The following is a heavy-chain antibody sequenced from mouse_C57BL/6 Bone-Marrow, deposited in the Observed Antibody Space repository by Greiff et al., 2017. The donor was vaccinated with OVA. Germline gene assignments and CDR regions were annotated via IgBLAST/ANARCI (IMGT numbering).Heavy chain of an antibody. CDR2: ISSGGSYT. CDR1: GFTFSSYG. Sequence: EVHLVESGGDLVKPGGSLKLSCAASGFTFSSYGMSWVRQTPDKRLEWVATISSGGSYTYYPDSVKGRFTISRDNAKNTLYLQMSSLKSEDTAMYYCARFPPLTTSITDAMDYWGQGTSVTVSS. J-gene: IGHJ4*01. CDR3: ARFPPLTTSITDAMDY. D-gene: IGHD1-1*01. V-gene: IGHV5-6*01.